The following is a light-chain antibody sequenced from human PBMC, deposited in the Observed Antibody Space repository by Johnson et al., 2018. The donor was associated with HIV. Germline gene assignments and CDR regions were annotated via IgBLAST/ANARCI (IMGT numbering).Light chain of an antibody. Sequence: QSVLTQPPSVSAAPGQKVTISCSGSSSNIGNNYVSWYQQLPGTAPKLLIYDNNKRPSGIPDRFSGSKSGTSATLGITVLQTGDEADYYCGTWDSSLSACVFGTGAKVPVL. CDR3: GTWDSSLSACV. J-gene: IGLJ1*01. CDR2: DNN. CDR1: SSNIGNNY. V-gene: IGLV1-51*01.